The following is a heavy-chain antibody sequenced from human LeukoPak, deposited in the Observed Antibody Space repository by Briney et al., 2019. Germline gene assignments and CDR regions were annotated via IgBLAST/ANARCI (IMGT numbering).Heavy chain of an antibody. CDR3: ARRGFLEWSRGYYYYMDV. CDR2: IYYSGST. CDR1: GGSISSSSYY. J-gene: IGHJ6*03. Sequence: ASETLSLTCTVSGGSISSSSYYWGWIRQPPGKGLEWIGSIYYSGSTYYNPSLKSRVTISVDTSKNQFSLKLSSVTAADTAVYYCARRGFLEWSRGYYYYMDVWGKGTTVTVSS. V-gene: IGHV4-39*01. D-gene: IGHD3-3*01.